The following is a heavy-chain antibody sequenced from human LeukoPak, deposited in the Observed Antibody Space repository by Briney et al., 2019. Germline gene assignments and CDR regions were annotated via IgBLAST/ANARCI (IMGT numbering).Heavy chain of an antibody. D-gene: IGHD2-15*01. CDR1: GGSISSGGYS. CDR2: IYHSGST. J-gene: IGHJ4*02. Sequence: KPSETLSLTCAVSGGSISSGGYSWSWIRQPPGKGLEWIGYIYHSGSTYYNPSLKSRVTISVDRSKNQFSLKLSSVTAADTAVYYCARARLPPCSAFDYWGQGTLVTVSS. CDR3: ARARLPPCSAFDY. V-gene: IGHV4-30-2*01.